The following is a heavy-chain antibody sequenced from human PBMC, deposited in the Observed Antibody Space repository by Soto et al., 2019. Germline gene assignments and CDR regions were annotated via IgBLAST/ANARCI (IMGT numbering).Heavy chain of an antibody. CDR2: IYYSGGT. D-gene: IGHD4-17*01. CDR1: GGSISSGDYY. J-gene: IGHJ5*02. Sequence: LSLTCTVSGGSISSGDYYWSWIRQPPGKGLEWIGYIYYSGGTYYNPSLKSRVTISVDTSKNQFSLKLSSVTAADTAVYYCARVAALYYGGNGWFDPWGQGTLVTVSS. CDR3: ARVAALYYGGNGWFDP. V-gene: IGHV4-30-4*01.